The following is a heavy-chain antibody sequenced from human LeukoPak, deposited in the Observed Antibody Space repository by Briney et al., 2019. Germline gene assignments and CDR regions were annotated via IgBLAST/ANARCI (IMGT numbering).Heavy chain of an antibody. J-gene: IGHJ4*02. D-gene: IGHD3-3*02. Sequence: SGGSLRLSCAASGFTFSGFGIYWVRQAPGKGLEWVAVISSDGSNKYYADSVKGRFTISRDNSKNTLYLQMNSLRAEDTAVFYCARAPPGHFYFDYWGQGTLVTVSS. CDR1: GFTFSGFG. CDR3: ARAPPGHFYFDY. V-gene: IGHV3-30*03. CDR2: ISSDGSNK.